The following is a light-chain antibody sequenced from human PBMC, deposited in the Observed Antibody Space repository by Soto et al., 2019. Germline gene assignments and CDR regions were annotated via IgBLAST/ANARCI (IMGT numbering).Light chain of an antibody. CDR2: LNSDGSH. CDR1: SGHSNYA. J-gene: IGLJ2*01. Sequence: QSALTQSPSASASLGASVKLTCTLSSGHSNYAIAWHQQQPEKGPRYLMKLNSDGSHSKGDGIPDRFSGSSSGAERYLTTSSLQSEDEADYYCQTWGTGVVFGGGTKVTVL. V-gene: IGLV4-69*01. CDR3: QTWGTGVV.